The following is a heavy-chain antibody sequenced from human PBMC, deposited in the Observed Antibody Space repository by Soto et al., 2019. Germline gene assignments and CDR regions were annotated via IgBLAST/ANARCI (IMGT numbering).Heavy chain of an antibody. Sequence: PGGSLRLSCAASGFTFSYYGMHWVRQAPGKGLEWVAIIWYDESNKYYADSVTGRFTISRDNSNNMVYLQMNSLRGEDTAVYYCAKGGSNAAMDVWGQGTTVTVS. CDR3: AKGGSNAAMDV. V-gene: IGHV3-30*02. CDR1: GFTFSYYG. CDR2: IWYDESNK. J-gene: IGHJ6*02. D-gene: IGHD1-26*01.